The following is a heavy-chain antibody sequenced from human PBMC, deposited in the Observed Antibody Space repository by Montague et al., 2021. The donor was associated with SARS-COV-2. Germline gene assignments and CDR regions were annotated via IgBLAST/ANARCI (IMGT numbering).Heavy chain of an antibody. CDR1: GDSVSSNTPA. J-gene: IGHJ4*02. Sequence: CAISGDSVSSNTPAWKWIRQSPPRGFEWLGRTYYRSKWYYDYAVSVKSRMTISPDTSKNHFSLQFSSVTPEDRAVYYCARDPRYSLCWSFDYWGQGTLVTVSS. D-gene: IGHD5/OR15-5a*01. V-gene: IGHV6-1*01. CDR2: TYYRSKWYY. CDR3: ARDPRYSLCWSFDY.